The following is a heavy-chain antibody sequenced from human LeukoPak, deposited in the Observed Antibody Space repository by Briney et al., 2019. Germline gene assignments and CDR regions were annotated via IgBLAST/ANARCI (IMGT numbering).Heavy chain of an antibody. J-gene: IGHJ6*02. V-gene: IGHV3-48*02. D-gene: IGHD3-10*01. Sequence: GGSLRLSCAASGFTFSSYSMNWVRQAPGKGLEWVSYISSSSSTIYYANSVKGRFTISRDNAKNSLYLQMNSLRDEDTAVYYCARVGPLWFGELFTPLPYYYYYGMDVWGQGTTVTVSS. CDR2: ISSSSSTI. CDR3: ARVGPLWFGELFTPLPYYYYYGMDV. CDR1: GFTFSSYS.